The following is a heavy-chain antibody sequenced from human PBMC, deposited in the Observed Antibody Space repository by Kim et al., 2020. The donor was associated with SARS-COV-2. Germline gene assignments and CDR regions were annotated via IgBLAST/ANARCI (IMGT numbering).Heavy chain of an antibody. CDR2: ISYDGTKQ. D-gene: IGHD3-10*01. V-gene: IGHV3-30*18. J-gene: IGHJ4*02. Sequence: GGSLRLSCTASGFMFSSYGMHWVRQAPGKGLEWVAVISYDGTKQSYGDSVKGRFTISRDDSTNTLYLQMNSLRVEDTAVYYCAKDWDYYGSGSYFHSWGQGTLVIVAS. CDR1: GFMFSSYG. CDR3: AKDWDYYGSGSYFHS.